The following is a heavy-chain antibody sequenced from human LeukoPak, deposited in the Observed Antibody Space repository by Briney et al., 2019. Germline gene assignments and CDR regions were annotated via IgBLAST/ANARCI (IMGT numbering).Heavy chain of an antibody. CDR2: ISSSSSYI. Sequence: PGGSLRLSCAASGFTFSSYSMNWVRQAPGKGLEWVSSISSSSSYIYYADSVKGRFTISRDNAKNSLYLQMNSLRAEDTAVYYCARGSMVRDPVGCWGQGTLVTVSS. D-gene: IGHD3-10*01. J-gene: IGHJ4*02. CDR3: ARGSMVRDPVGC. V-gene: IGHV3-21*01. CDR1: GFTFSSYS.